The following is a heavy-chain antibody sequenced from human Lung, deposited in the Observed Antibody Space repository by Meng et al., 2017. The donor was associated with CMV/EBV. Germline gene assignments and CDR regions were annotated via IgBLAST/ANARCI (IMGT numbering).Heavy chain of an antibody. J-gene: IGHJ4*02. Sequence: GESXKISCAASGFTFSSTWMHWVRQAPGKGLVWVSRINSVGSSTIYADSVKGRFTISIDNAKNTLYLQMNSLKSEDTAVYYCAREPYDYDSSLEYWGQGTLVTVSS. CDR2: INSVGSST. V-gene: IGHV3-74*01. D-gene: IGHD3-22*01. CDR3: AREPYDYDSSLEY. CDR1: GFTFSSTW.